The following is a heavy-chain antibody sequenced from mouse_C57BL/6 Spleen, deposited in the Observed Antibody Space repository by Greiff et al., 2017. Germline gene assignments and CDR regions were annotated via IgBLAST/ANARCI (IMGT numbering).Heavy chain of an antibody. V-gene: IGHV1-84*01. CDR2: IYPGSGNT. D-gene: IGHD3-2*02. Sequence: VQLQQSGPELVKPGASVKISCKASGYTFTDYYIHWVKQRPGQGLAWIGWIYPGSGNTKYNEKFKGKATLTVDTSSSTAYMQLSSLTSEDSAVYFCARSGELRPWFAYWGQGTLVTVAA. J-gene: IGHJ3*01. CDR1: GYTFTDYY. CDR3: ARSGELRPWFAY.